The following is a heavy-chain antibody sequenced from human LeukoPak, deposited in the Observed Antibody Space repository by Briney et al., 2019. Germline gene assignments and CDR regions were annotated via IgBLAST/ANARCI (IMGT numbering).Heavy chain of an antibody. CDR2: IHYSGTT. J-gene: IGHJ5*02. V-gene: IGHV4-59*08. D-gene: IGHD6-19*01. Sequence: PSETLSLTCTVSGGSISSYYWGWFRQPPGKGLEWIGFIHYSGTTNYNRSLKSRVTISVDTSKSQFTLRLSSVTAADTAVYYCARAPFAIAVAGPNWFDPWGQGTLVTVSS. CDR1: GGSISSYY. CDR3: ARAPFAIAVAGPNWFDP.